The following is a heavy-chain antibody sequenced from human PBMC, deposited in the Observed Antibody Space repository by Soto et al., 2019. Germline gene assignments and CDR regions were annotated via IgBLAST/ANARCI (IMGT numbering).Heavy chain of an antibody. CDR1: GGSISSSRSY. CDR3: ARQPTTADIDLWFAP. D-gene: IGHD2-2*01. J-gene: IGHJ5*02. CDR2: IFYSGST. V-gene: IGHV4-39*01. Sequence: QLQLQESGPGLVKASETLSLTCNVSGGSISSSRSYWAWIRQPPGKGLEWIANIFYSGSTYYNPSLASRVTVSVDTSKNQFSLQLSSVTAADTAVYYCARQPTTADIDLWFAPWGQGTLVTVSS.